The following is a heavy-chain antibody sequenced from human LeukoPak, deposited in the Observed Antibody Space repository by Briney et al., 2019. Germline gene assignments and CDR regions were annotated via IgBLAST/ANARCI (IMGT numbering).Heavy chain of an antibody. J-gene: IGHJ4*02. Sequence: ASVKVSCKASGYTFTGYYMHWVRQAPGQGLEWMGWINPNSGGTNYAQKFQGRVTMTRDTSISTAYMELSRLRSDDTAVYYCARELCGGYCRTFDYWGQGTLVTVSS. CDR3: ARELCGGYCRTFDY. D-gene: IGHD2-21*02. V-gene: IGHV1-2*02. CDR2: INPNSGGT. CDR1: GYTFTGYY.